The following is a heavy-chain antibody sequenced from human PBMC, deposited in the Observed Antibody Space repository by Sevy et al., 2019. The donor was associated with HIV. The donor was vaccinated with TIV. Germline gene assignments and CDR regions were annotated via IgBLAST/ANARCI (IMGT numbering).Heavy chain of an antibody. Sequence: SETLSLTCTVSGGSISSYYWSWIRQPPGKGLEWIGYIYYSGSTNYNPSLKSRVTISVDTSKNQFSLKLSSVTAADTAVYYCARDYGAQHFDYWGQGTLATVSS. CDR2: IYYSGST. V-gene: IGHV4-59*01. CDR3: ARDYGAQHFDY. J-gene: IGHJ4*02. CDR1: GGSISSYY. D-gene: IGHD4-17*01.